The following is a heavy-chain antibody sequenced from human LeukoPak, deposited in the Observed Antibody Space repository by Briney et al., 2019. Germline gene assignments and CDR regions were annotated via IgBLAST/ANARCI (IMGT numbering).Heavy chain of an antibody. Sequence: GGSLRLSCAASGFPFSSYAMHWVRQAPGKGLEWVALISYDGNNKYYADSVKGRFTISRDNAKNSLYLHVNSLRAEDTAVYYCARDSYVVGPFQHWGQGTLVTVSS. CDR3: ARDSYVVGPFQH. J-gene: IGHJ1*01. D-gene: IGHD2-21*01. CDR2: ISYDGNNK. V-gene: IGHV3-30-3*01. CDR1: GFPFSSYA.